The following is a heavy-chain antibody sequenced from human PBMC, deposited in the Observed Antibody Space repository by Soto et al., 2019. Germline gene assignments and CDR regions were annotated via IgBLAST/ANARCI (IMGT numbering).Heavy chain of an antibody. Sequence: QVQLVQSGAEVKKPGASVKVSCKASGYIFTSYYIHWVRQAPGQELEWMGIISPSGGSSTYAQKFQGRVTLTSDTSTSTVYMELSSLRAEDTAVYYCTSVVITSGGAPWGNDAFDIWGQGTMVTVSS. CDR3: TSVVITSGGAPWGNDAFDI. CDR1: GYIFTSYY. D-gene: IGHD3-16*01. CDR2: ISPSGGSS. V-gene: IGHV1-46*03. J-gene: IGHJ3*02.